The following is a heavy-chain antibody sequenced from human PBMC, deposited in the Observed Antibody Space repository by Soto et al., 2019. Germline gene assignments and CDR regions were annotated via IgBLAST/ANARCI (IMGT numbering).Heavy chain of an antibody. CDR2: ISGSGGST. Sequence: EVQLLESGGGLVQPGGSLRLSCAASGFTFSSYAMSWVRQAPGKGLEWVSAISGSGGSTYYADSVKGRFTISRDNSKNTLYLQMNSLRAEDTAVYYCARVRSSGHYYYYGMDVWGQGTTVTVSS. D-gene: IGHD2-15*01. CDR3: ARVRSSGHYYYYGMDV. CDR1: GFTFSSYA. V-gene: IGHV3-23*01. J-gene: IGHJ6*02.